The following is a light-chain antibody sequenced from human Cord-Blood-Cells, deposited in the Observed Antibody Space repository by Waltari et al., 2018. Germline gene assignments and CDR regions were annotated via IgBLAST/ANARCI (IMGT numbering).Light chain of an antibody. CDR2: ADN. J-gene: IGLJ2*01. V-gene: IGLV6-57*01. Sequence: NFMLTQPHSVSESPGKTVTISCTRSSGSISSNYVTWYQQRPGSSPTTVIYADNQRPSGVPDRFSGSIDSSSNSASLTISGLKTEDEADYYCQSYDSSNLVFGGGTKLTVL. CDR3: QSYDSSNLV. CDR1: SGSISSNY.